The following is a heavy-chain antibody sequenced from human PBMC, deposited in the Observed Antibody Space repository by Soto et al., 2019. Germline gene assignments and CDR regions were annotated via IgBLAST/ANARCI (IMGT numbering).Heavy chain of an antibody. Sequence: QVQLQESGPGLVKPSETLSLTCTVSGGSISSYYWSWIRQPPGKGLEWIGYIYYSGSTNYNPSLKSRVTISVDTSKNQFSLKLSSVTAADTAVYYCARDLGTYGDYHNWFDPWGQGTLVTVSS. CDR1: GGSISSYY. J-gene: IGHJ5*02. V-gene: IGHV4-59*01. D-gene: IGHD4-17*01. CDR3: ARDLGTYGDYHNWFDP. CDR2: IYYSGST.